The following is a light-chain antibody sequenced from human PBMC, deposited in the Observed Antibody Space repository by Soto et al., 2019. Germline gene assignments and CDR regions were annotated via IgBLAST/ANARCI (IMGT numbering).Light chain of an antibody. CDR3: QQYGGSPPYT. Sequence: EIVLTQSPGTLSLSPGERATLSCRASQSISSTYLAWYQQKPGQAPRLLIYGASSRATGIPDRCSGSGSGTDFTRTISTLEAEDYAVYYCQQYGGSPPYTLGQGTKLEIK. CDR1: QSISSTY. J-gene: IGKJ2*01. CDR2: GAS. V-gene: IGKV3-20*01.